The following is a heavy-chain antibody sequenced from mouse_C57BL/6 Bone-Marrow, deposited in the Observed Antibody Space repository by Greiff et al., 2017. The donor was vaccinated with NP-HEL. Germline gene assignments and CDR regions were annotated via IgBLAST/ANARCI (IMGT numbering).Heavy chain of an antibody. Sequence: QVQLQQSGAELVRPGTSVKLSCKASGYTFTSYWMHWVKQRPGQGLEWIGVIDPSDSYTNYNQKFKGKATLTVDTSSSTAYMQLSSLTSEDSAVYYCARRAYYSNHWYFDVWGTGTTVTVSS. CDR2: IDPSDSYT. V-gene: IGHV1-59*01. J-gene: IGHJ1*03. D-gene: IGHD2-5*01. CDR3: ARRAYYSNHWYFDV. CDR1: GYTFTSYW.